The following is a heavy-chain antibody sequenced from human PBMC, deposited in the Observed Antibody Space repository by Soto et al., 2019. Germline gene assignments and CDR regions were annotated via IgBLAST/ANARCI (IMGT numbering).Heavy chain of an antibody. CDR2: ISYDGSNK. CDR1: GFTFSSYA. Sequence: QVQLVESGGGVVQPGRSLRLSCAASGFTFSSYAMHWVRQAPGKGLEWVAVISYDGSNKYYADSVKGRFTISRDNSKNTLELQMNSLRTEDTAVYYCARPLWRDDYNWGYFGLWGRGTLVTVSS. V-gene: IGHV3-30-3*01. J-gene: IGHJ2*01. CDR3: ARPLWRDDYNWGYFGL. D-gene: IGHD4-4*01.